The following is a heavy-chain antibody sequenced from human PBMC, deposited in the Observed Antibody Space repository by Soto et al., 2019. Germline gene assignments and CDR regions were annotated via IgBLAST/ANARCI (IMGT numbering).Heavy chain of an antibody. Sequence: GVSRILSCAASGFTFSIYAMTWVRHAPGKGLEWVSSMSRNGDNTYYADSVKGRFTISRDNSKNTLYLQMNSLRAEDTAIYYCAKDESNSNPLYYFDFWGPGTLVTVSS. J-gene: IGHJ4*02. D-gene: IGHD3-22*01. V-gene: IGHV3-23*01. CDR1: GFTFSIYA. CDR2: MSRNGDNT. CDR3: AKDESNSNPLYYFDF.